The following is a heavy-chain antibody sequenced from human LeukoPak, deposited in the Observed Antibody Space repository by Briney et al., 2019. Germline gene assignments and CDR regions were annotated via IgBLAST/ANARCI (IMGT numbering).Heavy chain of an antibody. Sequence: GGSLRLSCEASGFTFSSYAMSWVRQAPGKGLEWVSAISGSGGSTYYADSVKGRFTISRDNSKNTLYLQMNSLRAEDTAVYYCAKDVGKWESLHFFDYWGRGTLVTVSS. CDR2: ISGSGGST. J-gene: IGHJ4*02. CDR1: GFTFSSYA. V-gene: IGHV3-23*01. CDR3: AKDVGKWESLHFFDY. D-gene: IGHD1-26*01.